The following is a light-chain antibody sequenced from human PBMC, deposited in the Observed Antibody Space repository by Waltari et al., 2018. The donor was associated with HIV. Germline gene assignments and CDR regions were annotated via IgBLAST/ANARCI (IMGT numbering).Light chain of an antibody. CDR3: QQHPIT. CDR1: QSVSRDY. V-gene: IGKV3-20*01. J-gene: IGKJ5*01. Sequence: DIVLTQSPGTLSLSTGERATLSCRASQSVSRDYLAWYQQKPGQAPRLLIYGVSSRATGIPDRFSGSGSGTEFTLTISRLEPEDFAVYYCQQHPITFGQGTRLEIK. CDR2: GVS.